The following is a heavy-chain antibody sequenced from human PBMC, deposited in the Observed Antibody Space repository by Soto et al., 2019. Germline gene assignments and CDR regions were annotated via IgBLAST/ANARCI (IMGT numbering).Heavy chain of an antibody. CDR3: ARDSTWYYGSGSYYNPRGNWFDP. CDR2: VYYSGST. Sequence: SETLSLTCTVSGGSISNFYWSWIRQPPGKGLEWIGYVYYSGSTNYNPSLKSRVTISVDTSKNQFSLKLSSVTAADTAVYYCARDSTWYYGSGSYYNPRGNWFDPWGQGTLVTVSS. J-gene: IGHJ5*02. D-gene: IGHD3-10*01. CDR1: GGSISNFY. V-gene: IGHV4-59*01.